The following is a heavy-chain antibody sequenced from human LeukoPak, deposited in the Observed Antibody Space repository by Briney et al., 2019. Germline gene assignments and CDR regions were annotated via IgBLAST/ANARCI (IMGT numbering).Heavy chain of an antibody. D-gene: IGHD2-2*01. CDR1: GGTFSSYA. Sequence: ASVKVSCKASGGTFSSYAISWVRQAPGQGLEWMGRIIPILGIANYAQKFQGRVTITADKSTSTAYMGLSSLRSEDTAVYYCARGNRDVPAAKYYYYGMDVWGQGTTVTVSS. CDR3: ARGNRDVPAAKYYYYGMDV. CDR2: IIPILGIA. V-gene: IGHV1-69*04. J-gene: IGHJ6*02.